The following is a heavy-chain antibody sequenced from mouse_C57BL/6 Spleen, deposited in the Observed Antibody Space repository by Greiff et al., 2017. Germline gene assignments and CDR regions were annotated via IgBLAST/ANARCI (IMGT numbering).Heavy chain of an antibody. V-gene: IGHV1-9*01. CDR3: ARGDYGSSLSYFDY. CDR2: ILPGSGST. Sequence: VQLQQSGAELMKPGASVKLSCKATGYTFTGYWIEWVKQRPGHGLEWIGEILPGSGSTNYNAKFKGKATFTADTSSTTADMQLSSLTTEDSAIYDCARGDYGSSLSYFDYWGQGTTLTVSS. J-gene: IGHJ2*01. D-gene: IGHD1-1*01. CDR1: GYTFTGYW.